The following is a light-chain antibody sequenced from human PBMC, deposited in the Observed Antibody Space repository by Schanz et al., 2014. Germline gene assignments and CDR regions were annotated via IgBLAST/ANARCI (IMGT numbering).Light chain of an antibody. CDR3: SSYALSTTFVI. V-gene: IGLV2-8*01. Sequence: QSALTQPPSASGSPGQSVTISCTGTSSDVGAYNYVSWYQQQPGKAPKLLIYDVTKRPSGVPDRFSGSKSGNTASLTISRLQAEDEADYSCSSYALSTTFVIFGGGTKLTVL. CDR2: DVT. CDR1: SSDVGAYNY. J-gene: IGLJ2*01.